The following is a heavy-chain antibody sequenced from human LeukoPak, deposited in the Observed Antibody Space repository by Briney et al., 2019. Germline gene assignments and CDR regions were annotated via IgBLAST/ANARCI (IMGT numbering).Heavy chain of an antibody. CDR1: GFTFSRNA. CDR2: ISGNGVGT. D-gene: IGHD3-22*01. J-gene: IGHJ4*02. V-gene: IGHV3-23*01. CDR3: AKDANYFDSGSYLIPFDF. Sequence: GGSLRLSCAASGFTFSRNAMDWVRQAPGKGLEWVASISGNGVGTYYADSVKGRFNISRDNSKNTLYLQMNSLRTEDTAVYHCAKDANYFDSGSYLIPFDFWGQGTLVTVSS.